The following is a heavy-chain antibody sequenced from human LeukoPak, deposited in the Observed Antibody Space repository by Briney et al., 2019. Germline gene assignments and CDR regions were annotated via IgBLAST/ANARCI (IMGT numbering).Heavy chain of an antibody. J-gene: IGHJ4*02. V-gene: IGHV5-51*01. D-gene: IGHD3-3*01. CDR1: GYNFNTYW. CDR3: ARHRNYDFWSGYYAIDY. Sequence: GESLKISCKGSGYNFNTYWVAWVRQLPGKGLEWMGIIRPMNSDVRYSPSFQGHVTISADRSINTAYLQWSSLKASDTAMYYCARHRNYDFWSGYYAIDYWGQGTLVTVSS. CDR2: IRPMNSDV.